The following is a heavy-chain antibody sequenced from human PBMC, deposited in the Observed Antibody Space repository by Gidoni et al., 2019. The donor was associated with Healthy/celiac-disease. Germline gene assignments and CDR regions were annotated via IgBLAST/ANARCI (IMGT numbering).Heavy chain of an antibody. CDR1: GGSFSGYY. CDR2: INHSGST. V-gene: IGHV4-34*01. Sequence: QVQLQQWGAGLLKPSEPLSLTCAVYGGSFSGYYWGWIRQPPGKGLEWIGEINHSGSTNYNPSLKSRVTISVDTSKNQFSLKLSSVTAADTAVYYCARVPYYYDSSGYYQPVWGQGTLVTVSS. J-gene: IGHJ4*02. CDR3: ARVPYYYDSSGYYQPV. D-gene: IGHD3-22*01.